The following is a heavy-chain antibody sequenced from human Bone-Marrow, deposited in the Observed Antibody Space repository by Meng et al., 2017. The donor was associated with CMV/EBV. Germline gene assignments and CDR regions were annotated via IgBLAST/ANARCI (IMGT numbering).Heavy chain of an antibody. J-gene: IGHJ1*01. D-gene: IGHD4-23*01. CDR1: GGSISSNKW. Sequence: GGSISSNKWWTWVRQPPGKGMEWIGEIYHTGSTNYNPSLKSRVTISVDKSKNQYSLKLSFVNAADTAVYYCAKERGGNTGLSEYFEQWGQGTLVTVSS. CDR3: AKERGGNTGLSEYFEQ. CDR2: IYHTGST. V-gene: IGHV4-4*02.